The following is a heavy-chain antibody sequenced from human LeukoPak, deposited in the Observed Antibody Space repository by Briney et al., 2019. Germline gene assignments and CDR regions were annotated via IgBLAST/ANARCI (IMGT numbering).Heavy chain of an antibody. V-gene: IGHV3-30*02. CDR3: ARVVTVAWSERRPGYFYMDV. CDR1: GFTFSSYG. J-gene: IGHJ6*03. D-gene: IGHD1-1*01. Sequence: GGSLRLSCAASGFTFSSYGMHWVRQAPGKGLEWVAFIRYDGSNKYYADSVKGRFTISRDNSKNTLYLQMNSLRAEDTAVYYCARVVTVAWSERRPGYFYMDVWGKGTTVTVSS. CDR2: IRYDGSNK.